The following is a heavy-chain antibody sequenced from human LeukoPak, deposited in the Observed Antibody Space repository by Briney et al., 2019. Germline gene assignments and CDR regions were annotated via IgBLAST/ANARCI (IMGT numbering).Heavy chain of an antibody. Sequence: GGSLRLSCAASGFTFNTYWMGWVRQAPGKGLEWLGNIKEDGSETYYVDFLKGRITISRDNAKNSPSLQMNSLRVEDTAVYYCARDRGWLTSDYWGQGTLVTVSS. CDR1: GFTFNTYW. D-gene: IGHD3-10*01. J-gene: IGHJ4*02. CDR2: IKEDGSET. V-gene: IGHV3-7*03. CDR3: ARDRGWLTSDY.